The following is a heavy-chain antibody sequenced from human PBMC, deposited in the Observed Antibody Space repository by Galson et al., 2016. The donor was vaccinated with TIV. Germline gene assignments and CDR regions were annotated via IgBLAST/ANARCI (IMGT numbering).Heavy chain of an antibody. Sequence: QSGAEVKKPGESLKISCKASGYRFTNHWIGWVRQMPGIGLEWMGVIYPGDSDTRYSPSFQGQVTISADKSSSTAHLQWSSLKASDTAMYYCARLEGYDDSASDYWGQGTLVTVSS. D-gene: IGHD3-22*01. V-gene: IGHV5-51*01. CDR3: ARLEGYDDSASDY. CDR1: GYRFTNHW. J-gene: IGHJ4*02. CDR2: IYPGDSDT.